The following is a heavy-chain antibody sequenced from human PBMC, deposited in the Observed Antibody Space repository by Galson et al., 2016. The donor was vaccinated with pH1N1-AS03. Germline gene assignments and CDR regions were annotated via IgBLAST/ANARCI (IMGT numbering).Heavy chain of an antibody. CDR1: GDSIGGYY. CDR3: ARERQWVSGDSGPRYGMDV. J-gene: IGHJ6*02. Sequence: ETLSLTCTLSGDSIGGYYWSWVRQPAGEGLQWLGRMYASGDTLYNPSLKSRLTMSVDTSKNHFSLKLNSVTAADTAVYYWARERQWVSGDSGPRYGMDVWGQGTTVTVSS. D-gene: IGHD3-10*02. CDR2: MYASGDT. V-gene: IGHV4-4*07.